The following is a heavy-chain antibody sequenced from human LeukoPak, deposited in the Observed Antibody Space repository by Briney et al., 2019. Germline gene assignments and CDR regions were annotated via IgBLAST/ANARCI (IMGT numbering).Heavy chain of an antibody. CDR3: ARDSLDVITMVRGVPNWFDP. V-gene: IGHV3-7*01. D-gene: IGHD3-10*01. J-gene: IGHJ5*02. CDR2: IKQDGSDK. Sequence: GGSLRLSCAASGFTFTTYWMTWVRQAPGKGLEWVANIKQDGSDKYYVDSVKGRFTISRDNARKSVYLQMNSLRAEDTAVYYCARDSLDVITMVRGVPNWFDPWGQGTLVTVSS. CDR1: GFTFTTYW.